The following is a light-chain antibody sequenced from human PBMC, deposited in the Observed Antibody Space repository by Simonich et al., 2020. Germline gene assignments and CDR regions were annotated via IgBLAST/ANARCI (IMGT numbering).Light chain of an antibody. V-gene: IGKV4-1*01. CDR3: QQYYSTPWT. J-gene: IGKJ1*01. CDR1: QSVLYSSNNTNY. CDR2: WAS. Sequence: DIVMTQSPDSLAVSLGERATINCKSSQSVLYSSNNTNYLAWYQQKPGQPPKLLIYWASTRESGVPDRFGGSGSGTDFPLTISSLQAEDVAVYYCQQYYSTPWTFGQGTKLEIK.